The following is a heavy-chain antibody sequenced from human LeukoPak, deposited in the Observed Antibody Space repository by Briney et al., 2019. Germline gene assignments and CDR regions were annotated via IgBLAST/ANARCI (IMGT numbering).Heavy chain of an antibody. D-gene: IGHD6-13*01. CDR1: GFTFDDYA. CDR2: ISWNSGSI. J-gene: IGHJ3*02. Sequence: GGSLRLSCAASGFTFDDYAMHWVRQAPGKGLEWVSGISWNSGSIGYADSVKGRFTISRDNAKNSLYLQMNSLRAEDMALYYCAEDSQVSWYEGAAFDIWGQGTMVTVSS. V-gene: IGHV3-9*03. CDR3: AEDSQVSWYEGAAFDI.